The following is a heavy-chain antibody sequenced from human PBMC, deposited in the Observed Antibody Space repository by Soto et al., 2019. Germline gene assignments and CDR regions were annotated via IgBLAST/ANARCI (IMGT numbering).Heavy chain of an antibody. Sequence: EVQLVESGGGLVQPGGSLRLSCTASGFTFSSYEMNWVRQAPGQGLEWVSAISGSGGSTYYADSVKGRFTISRDNSKNTLYLRMNSLRAEDTAVYYCAKDSSEYSRRGDYFDYWGQGTLVTVSS. V-gene: IGHV3-23*04. D-gene: IGHD6-6*01. J-gene: IGHJ4*02. CDR2: ISGSGGST. CDR1: GFTFSSYE. CDR3: AKDSSEYSRRGDYFDY.